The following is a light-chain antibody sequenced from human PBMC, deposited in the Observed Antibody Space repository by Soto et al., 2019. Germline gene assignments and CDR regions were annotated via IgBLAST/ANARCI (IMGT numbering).Light chain of an antibody. CDR2: AAS. CDR3: QQSYSSPS. J-gene: IGKJ4*01. V-gene: IGKV1-39*01. Sequence: EIQLPQSPSSLSASVGGRVSITCRASQSISTHLNWYQQKAGKAPKLLISAASHLQGGVPSRFSGRGSGTVFTLTINSLQLDDFATDVCQQSYSSPSFGGGTKVDIK. CDR1: QSISTH.